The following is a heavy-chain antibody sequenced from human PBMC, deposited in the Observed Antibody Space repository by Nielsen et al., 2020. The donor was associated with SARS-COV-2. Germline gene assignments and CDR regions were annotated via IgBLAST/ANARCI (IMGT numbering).Heavy chain of an antibody. CDR2: IYYSGST. D-gene: IGHD1-26*01. J-gene: IGHJ5*02. CDR1: GGSISPYY. V-gene: IGHV4-59*13. CDR3: ARRIGGWFDP. Sequence: SETLSLTCTVSGGSISPYYWNWIRQPPGKGLEWIGYIYYSGSTNYNPSLKSRVTISVHTSKNQFSLKLSSVTAADTAVYYCARRIGGWFDPWGQETLVTVSS.